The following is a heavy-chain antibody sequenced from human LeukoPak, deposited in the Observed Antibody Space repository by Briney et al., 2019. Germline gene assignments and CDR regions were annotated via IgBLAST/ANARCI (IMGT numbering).Heavy chain of an antibody. CDR2: IIPILGIA. CDR1: GGTFSSYA. CDR3: ARGRSYRGPYRFDP. V-gene: IGHV1-69*04. J-gene: IGHJ5*02. Sequence: GSSVKVSCKASGGTFSSYAISWVRQAPGQGLEWMGRIIPILGIANYAQKFQGRVTITADKSTSTAYMELSSLRSEDTAVYYCARGRSYRGPYRFDPWGQGTLVTVSS. D-gene: IGHD3-16*02.